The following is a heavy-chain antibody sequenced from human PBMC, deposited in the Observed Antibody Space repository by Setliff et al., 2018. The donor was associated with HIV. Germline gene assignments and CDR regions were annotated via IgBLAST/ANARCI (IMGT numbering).Heavy chain of an antibody. D-gene: IGHD6-13*01. Sequence: GASVKVSCKASGGTFSSYAISWVRQAPGQGLEWMGGIIPILGIANYAQKFQGRVTITADESTSTAYMELSSLISEDTAVYYCARQSGSSSWDFDYWGQGTLVTVSS. CDR1: GGTFSSYA. CDR3: ARQSGSSSWDFDY. CDR2: IIPILGIA. J-gene: IGHJ4*02. V-gene: IGHV1-69*10.